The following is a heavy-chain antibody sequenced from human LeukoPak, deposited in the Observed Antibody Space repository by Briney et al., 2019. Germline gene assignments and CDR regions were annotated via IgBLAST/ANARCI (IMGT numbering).Heavy chain of an antibody. J-gene: IGHJ4*02. CDR1: GYTFSNYG. CDR2: ISPYNVNT. V-gene: IGHV1-18*01. CDR3: ARVVMHDYGDPYYFDY. D-gene: IGHD4-17*01. Sequence: ASVKVSCKASGYTFSNYGISWVRQAPGQGLQWMGWISPYNVNTNYAQNLQGRVTMTTDTSTSTTYMELRSLRSDDTAVYYCARVVMHDYGDPYYFDYWGQGTLVTVSS.